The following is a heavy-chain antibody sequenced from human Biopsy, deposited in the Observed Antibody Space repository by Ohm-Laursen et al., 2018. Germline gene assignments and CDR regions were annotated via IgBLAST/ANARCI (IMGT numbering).Heavy chain of an antibody. CDR3: ARTFGESFYGLSCDP. D-gene: IGHD2/OR15-2a*01. CDR1: GATFSSIG. V-gene: IGHV1-69*04. Sequence: SVKVSCKASGATFSSIGITWVRQVPGQGLEWMGRISPISDTAHYAQKFQGRATISADKSTGTAFMELSSLRSEDTAVYYCARTFGESFYGLSCDPWGQGSLITVSS. J-gene: IGHJ5*01. CDR2: ISPISDTA.